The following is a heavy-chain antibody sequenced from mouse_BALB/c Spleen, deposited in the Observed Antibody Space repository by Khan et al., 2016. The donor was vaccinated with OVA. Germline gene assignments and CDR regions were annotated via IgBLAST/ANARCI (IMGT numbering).Heavy chain of an antibody. Sequence: DLVKPGASVKLSCKASGYTFTSYWINWIKQRPRQGLEWIGRIGPGSGSTYYNEVFKGKATLTVDTSSSTAYIQLSSLSSEDSAVYFCVRENYYGRTCYAMDYWGQGTSVTVSS. CDR1: GYTFTSYW. V-gene: IGHV1S41*01. CDR2: IGPGSGST. D-gene: IGHD1-1*01. J-gene: IGHJ4*01. CDR3: VRENYYGRTCYAMDY.